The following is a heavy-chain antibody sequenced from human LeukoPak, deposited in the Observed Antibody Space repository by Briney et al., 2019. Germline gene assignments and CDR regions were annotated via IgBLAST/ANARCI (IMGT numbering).Heavy chain of an antibody. CDR1: GFTFSSYI. CDR2: IYSTGST. J-gene: IGHJ4*02. V-gene: IGHV4-59*10. D-gene: IGHD6-13*01. CDR3: AGQIASAGTAGFDF. Sequence: GSLRLSCVASGFTFSSYIMTWVRQAPGKGLEWAGRIYSTGSTNYNPSLKSRVTMSVDTSKNQFSLRLRSVTAADTAVYYCAGQIASAGTAGFDFWGQGALVTVSS.